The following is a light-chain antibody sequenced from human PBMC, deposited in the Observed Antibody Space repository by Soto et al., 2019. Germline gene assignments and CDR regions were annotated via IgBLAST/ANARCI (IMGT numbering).Light chain of an antibody. CDR2: GAS. CDR3: QQSNNWPYT. J-gene: IGKJ2*01. V-gene: IGKV3-15*01. Sequence: EVVMTQSPATLSVSPGERATLSCRASQSVSDNLAWYQQKPGQAPRLLIYGASTRATGIPARFSGSGSGTEFTLTISSLQSEDFAVYYCQQSNNWPYTFGQGTKLDNK. CDR1: QSVSDN.